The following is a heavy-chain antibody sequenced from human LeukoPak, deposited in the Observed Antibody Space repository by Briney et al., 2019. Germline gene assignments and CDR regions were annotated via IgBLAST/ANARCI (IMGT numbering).Heavy chain of an antibody. J-gene: IGHJ3*02. CDR3: ARGVVVAAKDAFDI. CDR2: IYYSGST. V-gene: IGHV4-39*01. Sequence: KPSETLTLTCTVSGGSISSSSYYWGWIRQPPGEGLEWIGSIYYSGSTYYNPSLKSRVTISVDTSKNQFSLKLSSVTAADTGVYYCARGVVVAAKDAFDIWGQGTMVTVSS. D-gene: IGHD2-15*01. CDR1: GGSISSSSYY.